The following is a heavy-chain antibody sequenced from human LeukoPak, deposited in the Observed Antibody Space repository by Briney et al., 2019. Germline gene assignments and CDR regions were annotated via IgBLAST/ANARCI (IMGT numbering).Heavy chain of an antibody. J-gene: IGHJ6*02. CDR3: ARDQKRTSYGMDV. Sequence: GRSLRLSCAASGFTFDEYAIHWIRQAPGKGLEWVSYISSSGSTIYYADSVKGRFTISRDNAKNSLYLQMNSLRAEDTAVYYCARDQKRTSYGMDVWGQGTTVTVSS. V-gene: IGHV3-11*01. D-gene: IGHD1-1*01. CDR2: ISSSGSTI. CDR1: GFTFDEYA.